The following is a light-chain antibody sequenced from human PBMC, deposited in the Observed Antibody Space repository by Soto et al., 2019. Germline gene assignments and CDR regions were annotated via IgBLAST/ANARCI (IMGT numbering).Light chain of an antibody. J-gene: IGLJ1*01. V-gene: IGLV2-8*01. CDR2: NVN. CDR1: SSDIGGYDS. CDR3: SSYSDTNIYV. Sequence: QSALTQSPSASGSPGQSVTISCTGTSSDIGGYDSVSWYQQHPGEAPQLIIYNVNGRPSGVPRRFSGSKSGNTASLTVSGLQAVDEADYYCSSYSDTNIYVFGTGTKVTVL.